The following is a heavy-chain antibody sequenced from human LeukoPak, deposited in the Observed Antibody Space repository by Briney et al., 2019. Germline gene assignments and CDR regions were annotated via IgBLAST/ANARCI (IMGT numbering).Heavy chain of an antibody. CDR3: ARHGPRGYCSSTSCYTHWFDP. D-gene: IGHD2-2*02. CDR1: GGSISSYY. CDR2: VYTSGST. J-gene: IGHJ5*02. V-gene: IGHV4-4*09. Sequence: SETLSLTCTVSGGSISSYYWSWIRQPPGKGLEWIGYVYTSGSTNYNPSLKSRVTISVDTSKNQFSLKLSSVTAADTAVYYCARHGPRGYCSSTSCYTHWFDPWGQGTLVTVSS.